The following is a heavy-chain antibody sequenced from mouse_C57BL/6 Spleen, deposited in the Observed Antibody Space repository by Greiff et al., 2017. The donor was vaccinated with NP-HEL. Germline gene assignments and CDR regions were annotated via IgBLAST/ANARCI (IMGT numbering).Heavy chain of an antibody. Sequence: QVQLQQPGAELVKPGASVKLSCKASGYTFTSYWMQWVKQRPGQGLEWIGEIDPSDSYTNYNQKFKGKATLTVDTSSSTAYMQLSSLTSEDSAVYYCARKGGYDLWYFDVWGTGTTVTVSS. CDR1: GYTFTSYW. CDR2: IDPSDSYT. CDR3: ARKGGYDLWYFDV. J-gene: IGHJ1*03. V-gene: IGHV1-50*01. D-gene: IGHD2-2*01.